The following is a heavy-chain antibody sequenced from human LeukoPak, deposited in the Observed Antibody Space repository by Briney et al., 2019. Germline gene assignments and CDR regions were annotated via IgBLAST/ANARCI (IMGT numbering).Heavy chain of an antibody. Sequence: GGSLRLSCAAPGFIFDNYAIHWVRQAPGKGLEWVSAIRGSGGSTYYADSVKGRFTISRDNSKNTLFLQMNSLTAEDTAVYHCAKGMFSSPVSAVDHWGQGTLVTVSS. D-gene: IGHD3-10*01. CDR2: IRGSGGST. CDR3: AKGMFSSPVSAVDH. CDR1: GFIFDNYA. V-gene: IGHV3-23*01. J-gene: IGHJ4*02.